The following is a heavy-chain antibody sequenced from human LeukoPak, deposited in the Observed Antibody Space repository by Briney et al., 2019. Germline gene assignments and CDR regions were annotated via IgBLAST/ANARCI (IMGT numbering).Heavy chain of an antibody. D-gene: IGHD2-15*01. V-gene: IGHV5-51*01. CDR1: GYSFTSYW. Sequence: GKSLQISCKGSGYSFTSYWIGWVRQMPGKGLEWMGIIYRGDSDIRYSPSFQGQVTFAADKSISTAYLQWSSLKASDTAMYYCASGSTWYDGADYWGQGTLVTVSS. J-gene: IGHJ4*02. CDR3: ASGSTWYDGADY. CDR2: IYRGDSDI.